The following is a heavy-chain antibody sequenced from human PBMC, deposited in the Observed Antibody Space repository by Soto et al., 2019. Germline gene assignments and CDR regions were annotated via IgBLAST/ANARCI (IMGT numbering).Heavy chain of an antibody. CDR2: IYPGDSDT. Sequence: PGESLKISCKGSGYSFTTYWIAWVRQMPGKGLEWMGVIYPGDSDTRYSTSFQGQVTISVDKSISTAYLQWSSLKASDSALYYCAKHASLALFQWPPKNTWFDPWGQGTLVTVSS. V-gene: IGHV5-51*01. J-gene: IGHJ5*02. D-gene: IGHD6-19*01. CDR3: AKHASLALFQWPPKNTWFDP. CDR1: GYSFTTYW.